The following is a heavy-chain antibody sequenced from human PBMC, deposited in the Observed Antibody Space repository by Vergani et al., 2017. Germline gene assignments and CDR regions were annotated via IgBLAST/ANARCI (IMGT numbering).Heavy chain of an antibody. CDR3: ARCFRDEGMIYGGTVENWFDP. D-gene: IGHD3-22*01. Sequence: QLQLQESGPGLVKPSETLSLTCTVSGCSITYGAFYWGWIRQSPGKGLEWIGSIYYSENKFYNPSLESRVTLSIDTTKNQFSLKLKSVNAADTAVYYCARCFRDEGMIYGGTVENWFDPWGQGTRVTVSS. J-gene: IGHJ5*02. V-gene: IGHV4-39*01. CDR1: GCSITYGAFY. CDR2: IYYSENK.